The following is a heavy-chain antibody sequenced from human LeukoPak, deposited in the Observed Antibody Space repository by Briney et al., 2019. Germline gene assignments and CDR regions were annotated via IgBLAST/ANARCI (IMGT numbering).Heavy chain of an antibody. J-gene: IGHJ6*04. CDR3: ARGGVPAATPYYYYGMDV. Sequence: GASVKVSCKASGGTFSSYAISWVRQAPEQGLEWMGGIIPIFGTANYAQKFQGRVTITADESTSTAYMELSSLRSEDTAVYYCARGGVPAATPYYYYGMDVWGKGTTVTVSS. CDR2: IIPIFGTA. CDR1: GGTFSSYA. D-gene: IGHD2-2*01. V-gene: IGHV1-69*13.